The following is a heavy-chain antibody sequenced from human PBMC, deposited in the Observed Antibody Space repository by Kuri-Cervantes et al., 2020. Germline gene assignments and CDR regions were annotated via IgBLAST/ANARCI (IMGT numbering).Heavy chain of an antibody. V-gene: IGHV1-46*01. CDR1: GYTFTSYY. J-gene: IGHJ4*02. Sequence: ASVKVSCKASGYTFTSYYMHWVRQAPGQGLEWMGIINPSGGSTSYAQKFQGRVTMTRDTSTSTVYMELSSLRSEDTAAYYCARDWDSGGVRGQETFDYWGQGTLVTVSS. CDR3: ARDWDSGGVRGQETFDY. D-gene: IGHD3-10*01. CDR2: INPSGGST.